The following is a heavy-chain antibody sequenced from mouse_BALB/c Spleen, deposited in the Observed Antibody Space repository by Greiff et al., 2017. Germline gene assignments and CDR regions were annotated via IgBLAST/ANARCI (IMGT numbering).Heavy chain of an antibody. CDR1: GYTFTSYW. Sequence: DLVKPGASVKLSCKASGYTFTSYWINWIKQRPGQGLEWIGRIAPGSGSTYYNEMFKGKATLTVDTSSSTAYIQLSSLSSEDSAVYCCARKAGAMDYWGQGTSVTVSS. CDR3: ARKAGAMDY. D-gene: IGHD4-1*01. V-gene: IGHV1S41*01. J-gene: IGHJ4*01. CDR2: IAPGSGST.